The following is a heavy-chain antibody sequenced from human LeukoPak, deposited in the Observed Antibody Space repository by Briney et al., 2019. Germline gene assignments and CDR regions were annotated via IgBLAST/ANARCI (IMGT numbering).Heavy chain of an antibody. Sequence: SQTLSLTCAISGDSVSRDTAAWNWVRQSPSRGLEWLGRTYYRSKWYNDYAVSVESRITINPDTSKNQFSLQLNSVTPEDTAVYYCARDRGGSSWYYFDNWGQGSLVTVSS. CDR3: ARDRGGSSWYYFDN. D-gene: IGHD6-13*01. V-gene: IGHV6-1*01. CDR2: TYYRSKWYN. J-gene: IGHJ4*02. CDR1: GDSVSRDTAA.